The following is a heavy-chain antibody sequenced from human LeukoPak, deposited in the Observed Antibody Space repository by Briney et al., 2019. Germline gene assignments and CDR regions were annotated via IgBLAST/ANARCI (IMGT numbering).Heavy chain of an antibody. CDR1: GFTFSSYA. D-gene: IGHD6-13*01. CDR2: ISGSGGST. V-gene: IGHV3-23*01. CDR3: AKSKGSSSWYWYFDL. J-gene: IGHJ2*01. Sequence: GGSLRLSCAASGFTFSSYAMSWVRQAPGKGLEWVSAISGSGGSTYYADSVKGRFTISRDNSKNTLYLQMNSLRAEDTAVYYCAKSKGSSSWYWYFDLWGRGTLVTVSS.